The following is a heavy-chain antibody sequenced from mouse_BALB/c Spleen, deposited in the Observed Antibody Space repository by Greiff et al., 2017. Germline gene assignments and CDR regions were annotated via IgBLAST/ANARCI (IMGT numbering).Heavy chain of an antibody. Sequence: VQLQESGAELAKPGASVKMSCKASGYTFTSYWMHWVKQRPGQGLEWIGYINPSTGYTEYNQKFKDKATLTADKSSSTAYMQLSSLTSEDSAVYYCERSYYGSSYDAMDYWGQGTSVTVSS. CDR1: GYTFTSYW. CDR2: INPSTGYT. J-gene: IGHJ4*01. V-gene: IGHV1-7*01. CDR3: ERSYYGSSYDAMDY. D-gene: IGHD1-1*01.